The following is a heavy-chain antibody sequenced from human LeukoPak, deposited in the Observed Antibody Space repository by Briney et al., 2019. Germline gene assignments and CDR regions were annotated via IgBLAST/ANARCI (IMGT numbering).Heavy chain of an antibody. CDR3: ATYFYGSGSYHNHPNFDS. J-gene: IGHJ4*02. V-gene: IGHV4-34*01. CDR1: GTSFSRYY. D-gene: IGHD3-10*01. CDR2: INHGGST. Sequence: SETLSLTCAAYGTSFSRYYWSWIRQPPGKGLEWLGEINHGGSTTYNPSLKSRVIISIDTSKNQFSLNLSSVTAADTAVYYCATYFYGSGSYHNHPNFDSWGQGTLVTVSS.